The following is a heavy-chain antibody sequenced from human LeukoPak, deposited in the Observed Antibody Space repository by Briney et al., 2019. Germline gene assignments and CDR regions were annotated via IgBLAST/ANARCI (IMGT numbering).Heavy chain of an antibody. V-gene: IGHV3-21*01. D-gene: IGHD1-26*01. CDR2: ISTSSSYI. CDR3: ARDDGSYSRSPGFGY. CDR1: GFTFSSYS. J-gene: IGHJ4*02. Sequence: GGSLRLSCAASGFTFSSYSMNWVRQAPGKGLEWVSSISTSSSYIYYADSVKGRFTIFRDNARNSLFLQMNSLRAEDTAVYYCARDDGSYSRSPGFGYWGQGTLVTVSS.